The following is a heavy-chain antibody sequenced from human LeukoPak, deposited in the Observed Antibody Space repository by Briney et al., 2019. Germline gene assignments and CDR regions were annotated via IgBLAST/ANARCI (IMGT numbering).Heavy chain of an antibody. V-gene: IGHV3-13*01. Sequence: GGSLGLSCAASGFTFSSYDMHWVRQATGKGLEWVSAIGIAGDTNYPGSVKGRFTISKENAKNSLYLQMNSLRAGDTAVYYCARASPRIGGDYYYYGMDVWGQGTTVTVSS. D-gene: IGHD3-16*01. CDR2: IGIAGDT. J-gene: IGHJ6*02. CDR1: GFTFSSYD. CDR3: ARASPRIGGDYYYYGMDV.